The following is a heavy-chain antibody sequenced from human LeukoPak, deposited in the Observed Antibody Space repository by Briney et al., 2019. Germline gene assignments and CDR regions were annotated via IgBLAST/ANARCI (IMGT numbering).Heavy chain of an antibody. Sequence: PSETLSLTCTVSGDSISTYSWSWTRQPAGNALEWIGRIHRSGATNYNPSLKSRVTMSVDTSKNQFSLKLNTVTAADTAVYYCARGSGGGSGSYYKDHYYGMDVWGPGTTVTVS. CDR2: IHRSGAT. J-gene: IGHJ6*02. D-gene: IGHD3-10*01. CDR3: ARGSGGGSGSYYKDHYYGMDV. V-gene: IGHV4-4*07. CDR1: GDSISTYS.